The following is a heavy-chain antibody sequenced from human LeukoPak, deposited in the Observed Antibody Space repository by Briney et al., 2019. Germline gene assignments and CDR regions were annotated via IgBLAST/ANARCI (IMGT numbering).Heavy chain of an antibody. CDR3: ARIAAAGKVNYYSMDV. J-gene: IGHJ6*04. CDR2: IYPGDSDT. Sequence: GESLKISCKGSGYSFTSYWIGWVRQMPGKGLEWMGIIYPGDSDTRYSPSFQGQVTISADKSINTAYLQWSSLKASDTALYYCARIAAAGKVNYYSMDVWGKGTTVTISS. V-gene: IGHV5-51*01. CDR1: GYSFTSYW. D-gene: IGHD6-13*01.